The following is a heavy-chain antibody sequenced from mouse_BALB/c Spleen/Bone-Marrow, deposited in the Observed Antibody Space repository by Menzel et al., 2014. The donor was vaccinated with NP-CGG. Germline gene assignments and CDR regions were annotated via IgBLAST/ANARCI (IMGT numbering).Heavy chain of an antibody. CDR2: IDPANGNT. Sequence: EVKLMESGAELVKPGASVKLSCTASGFNIKDTYMHWVKQRPEQGLEWIGRIDPANGNTKYDPKFQGKATITADTSSNTAYLQLSSLTSEGTAVYYCAAYDYEGFAYWGQGTLVTVSA. J-gene: IGHJ3*01. V-gene: IGHV14-3*02. D-gene: IGHD2-4*01. CDR1: GFNIKDTY. CDR3: AAYDYEGFAY.